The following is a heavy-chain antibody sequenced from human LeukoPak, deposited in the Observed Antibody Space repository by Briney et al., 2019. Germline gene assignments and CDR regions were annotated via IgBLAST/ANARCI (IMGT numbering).Heavy chain of an antibody. J-gene: IGHJ3*02. CDR3: ATQKRQRPAAFDI. V-gene: IGHV4-39*01. CDR1: GDTLLSGSHY. Sequence: PSETLSLTCSVSGDTLLSGSHYWGWVRQSPGKGLEWIGSIYDGWSAYYNPSLKSRVSISVDTSKNQFSLKLTSATSADTAVYYCATQKRQRPAAFDIWGQGTRVAVSS. CDR2: IYDGWSA.